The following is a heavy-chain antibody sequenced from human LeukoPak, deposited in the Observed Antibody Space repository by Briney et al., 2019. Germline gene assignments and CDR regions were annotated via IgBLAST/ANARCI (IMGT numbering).Heavy chain of an antibody. CDR3: ARVVDHDYGDYYLDY. D-gene: IGHD4-17*01. CDR1: GFTFDDYA. J-gene: IGHJ4*02. Sequence: GGSLRLSCAASGFTFDDYAMHWVRQVPGKGLECISVIYSGGSTDYADSVKGRLTISRDNSKNTLYLQMNSLRAEDTAVYYCARVVDHDYGDYYLDYWGQGTLVTVSS. CDR2: IYSGGST. V-gene: IGHV3-53*01.